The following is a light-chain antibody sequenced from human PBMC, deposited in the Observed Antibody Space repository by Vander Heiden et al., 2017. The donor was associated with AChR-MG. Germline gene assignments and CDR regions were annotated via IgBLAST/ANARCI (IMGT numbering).Light chain of an antibody. CDR2: KDS. CDR1: ALPKQY. Sequence: SYELTQPPSVSESPGQTARITCSGDALPKQYAYWYQQKPGQAPVLVIYKDSERPAGIPERFSGSSSGTTGTLTISGVQAEEEADYYCQSADSSGTYPGVVFGGGTKLTVL. CDR3: QSADSSGTYPGVV. V-gene: IGLV3-25*02. J-gene: IGLJ2*01.